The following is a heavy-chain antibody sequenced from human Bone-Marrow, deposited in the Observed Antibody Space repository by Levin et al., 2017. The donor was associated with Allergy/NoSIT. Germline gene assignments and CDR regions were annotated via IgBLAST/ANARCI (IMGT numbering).Heavy chain of an antibody. Sequence: SETLSLTCSVSGDSMTGYYWTWIRQPPGKGLDWIGHIFYTGSFTYNPSLRSRVSISLDMSKNQVFLKLNFVTAADTAVYYCARASGSFDPFDIWGQGTMVTVSS. CDR3: ARASGSFDPFDI. D-gene: IGHD1-26*01. J-gene: IGHJ3*02. CDR1: GDSMTGYY. V-gene: IGHV4-59*01. CDR2: IFYTGSF.